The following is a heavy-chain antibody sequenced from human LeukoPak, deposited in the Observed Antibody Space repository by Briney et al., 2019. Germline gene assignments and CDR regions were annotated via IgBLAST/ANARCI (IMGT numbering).Heavy chain of an antibody. CDR1: GFTFSSYS. Sequence: GGSLRLSCAASGFTFSSYSMNWVRQAPGKGLEWVSSISSSSSYIYYADSVKGRFTISRDNAKNSLYLQMNSLRAEDTAVYYCARGNPYTDYDYVWGSYRLDWFDPWGQGTVVTVSS. CDR2: ISSSSSYI. J-gene: IGHJ5*02. D-gene: IGHD3-16*02. V-gene: IGHV3-21*01. CDR3: ARGNPYTDYDYVWGSYRLDWFDP.